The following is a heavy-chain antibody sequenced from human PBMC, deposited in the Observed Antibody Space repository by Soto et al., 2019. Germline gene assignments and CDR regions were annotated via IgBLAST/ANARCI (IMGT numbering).Heavy chain of an antibody. V-gene: IGHV1-69*02. CDR3: ARNTNNIIGEH. CDR1: EGTFSSYT. CDR2: IIPILGIA. J-gene: IGHJ1*01. D-gene: IGHD1-20*01. Sequence: QVQLVQSGAEVKKPGSSVKVSCKASEGTFSSYTISWVRQAPGQGLEWMGRIIPILGIANYAQKFQGRVTITADKSTSTAYMELSSLRSEDTAVYYCARNTNNIIGEHWGQGTMVTVSS.